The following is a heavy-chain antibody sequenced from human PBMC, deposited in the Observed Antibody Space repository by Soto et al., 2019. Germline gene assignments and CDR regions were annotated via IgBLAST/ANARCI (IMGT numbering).Heavy chain of an antibody. D-gene: IGHD6-13*01. CDR3: AKGPLSPSSSGIAAADFDY. Sequence: GGSLRLSCAASGFTFSSYAMSWVRQAPGKGLEWVSAISGSGGSTYYADSVKGRFTISRDNSKNTLYLQRNSLRAEDTAVYYCAKGPLSPSSSGIAAADFDYWGQGTLVTVSS. CDR2: ISGSGGST. V-gene: IGHV3-23*01. J-gene: IGHJ4*02. CDR1: GFTFSSYA.